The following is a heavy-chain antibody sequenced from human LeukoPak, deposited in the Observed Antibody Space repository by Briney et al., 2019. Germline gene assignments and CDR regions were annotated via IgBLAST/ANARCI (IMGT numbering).Heavy chain of an antibody. CDR2: ISSSSSYI. Sequence: GGSLRLSCAASGFTFSSYSMNWVRQAPGKGLEWVSSISSSSSYIYYADSVKGRFTISRDNAKNSLYLQMNSLRAEDTAVYYCARDRYSSSWYFDLWGRGTLVTVSS. CDR1: GFTFSSYS. D-gene: IGHD6-6*01. CDR3: ARDRYSSSWYFDL. J-gene: IGHJ2*01. V-gene: IGHV3-21*01.